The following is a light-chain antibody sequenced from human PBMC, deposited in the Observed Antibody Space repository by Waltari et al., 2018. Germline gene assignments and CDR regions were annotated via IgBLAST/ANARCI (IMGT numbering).Light chain of an antibody. CDR1: QSISAW. V-gene: IGKV1-5*03. Sequence: DVQMTQSPSTLSASVGDRVHLTCRASQSISAWLAWYQQKPGDAPKLLIYETSKLQTEVPSRFSGSGSGTDFTLTISSLQPEDFATYFCHQYYSYSLTFGQGTKVEVQ. CDR2: ETS. J-gene: IGKJ1*01. CDR3: HQYYSYSLT.